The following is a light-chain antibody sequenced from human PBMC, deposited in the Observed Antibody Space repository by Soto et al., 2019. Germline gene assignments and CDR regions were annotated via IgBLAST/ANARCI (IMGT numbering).Light chain of an antibody. V-gene: IGKV3D-15*01. CDR2: GAS. CDR1: QRVNIY. CDR3: QQYDDWLLLT. Sequence: EIVLTQSPATLSVSPGERATLSCRASQRVNIYLAWYQQKPGQAPRLLIFGASSRATGIPARFSGSGSGTEFNLTISSLQSEDFAGYFCQQYDDWLLLTFGGGTKVDIK. J-gene: IGKJ4*01.